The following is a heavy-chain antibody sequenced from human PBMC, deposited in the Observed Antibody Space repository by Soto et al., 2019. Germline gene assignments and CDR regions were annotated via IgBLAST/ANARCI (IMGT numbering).Heavy chain of an antibody. CDR3: SRDGETSGSYHYHSFDF. J-gene: IGHJ3*01. Sequence: EVQLVESGGGLVKPGGSLRVSCAASGFPFSSYTMNWVRQAPGKGLEWVSSISSRSDYIFYADSVKGRFTISRDNAENSLCLISISLAEDDTAVSYCSRDGETSGSYHYHSFDFWGQGTMVTVSS. CDR2: ISSRSDYI. CDR1: GFPFSSYT. D-gene: IGHD6-25*01. V-gene: IGHV3-21*01.